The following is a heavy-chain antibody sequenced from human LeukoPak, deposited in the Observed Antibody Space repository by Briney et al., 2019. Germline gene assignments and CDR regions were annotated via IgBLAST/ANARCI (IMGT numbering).Heavy chain of an antibody. V-gene: IGHV4-39*07. D-gene: IGHD6-13*01. Sequence: SETLSLTCTVSGGSFGSSSYYWGWIRQPPGKGLEWIASIYYSGSTYYNPSLKSRVTISVDTSKSQFSLKLSSVTAADTAAYYCARVPAEQQLVQGADYWGPGTLVTVSS. CDR1: GGSFGSSSYY. J-gene: IGHJ4*02. CDR2: IYYSGST. CDR3: ARVPAEQQLVQGADY.